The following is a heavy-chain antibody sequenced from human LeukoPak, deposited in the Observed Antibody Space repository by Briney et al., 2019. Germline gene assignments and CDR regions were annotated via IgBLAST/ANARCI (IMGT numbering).Heavy chain of an antibody. J-gene: IGHJ1*01. D-gene: IGHD6-25*01. Sequence: SETLSLTCTVSGGSISPYFWSWIRQPAGKGLEYLGRISSTGNTNYNPSLRSRVTMSVDTSKKQFSLKLSSVTAADTAVYYCARRDLAAYFQHWGQGTLVTVSS. CDR2: ISSTGNT. CDR3: ARRDLAAYFQH. V-gene: IGHV4-4*07. CDR1: GGSISPYF.